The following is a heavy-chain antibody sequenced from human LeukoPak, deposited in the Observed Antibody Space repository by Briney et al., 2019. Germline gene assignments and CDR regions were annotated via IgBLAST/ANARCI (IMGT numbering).Heavy chain of an antibody. CDR3: AKVPLSSSGWDREYYFDY. CDR1: AFRFSSYG. V-gene: IGHV3-30*02. Sequence: GGSLRLSCAASAFRFSSYGMHWVRQAPGKGPEWVAFIRSDSSNQYYADSVKGRFTISRDNSKNTLYLQMNSLRAEDTAVYYCAKVPLSSSGWDREYYFDYWGQGTLVTVSS. J-gene: IGHJ4*02. D-gene: IGHD6-19*01. CDR2: IRSDSSNQ.